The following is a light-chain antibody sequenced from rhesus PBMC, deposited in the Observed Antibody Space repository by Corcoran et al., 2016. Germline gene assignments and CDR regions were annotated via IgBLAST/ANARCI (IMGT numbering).Light chain of an antibody. CDR1: QGISNN. CDR3: PQSNNNPLT. V-gene: IGKV1-25*01. J-gene: IGKJ4*01. CDR2: KAT. Sequence: DIQMTQSPSSLSASVGDRVTITCQASQGISNNLAWYQQKPGKVPKHLINKATTLQSGVPSRFSGTGSGTDFTLTINSLQPGDFSTYCCPQSNNNPLTFGGGTKVGLK.